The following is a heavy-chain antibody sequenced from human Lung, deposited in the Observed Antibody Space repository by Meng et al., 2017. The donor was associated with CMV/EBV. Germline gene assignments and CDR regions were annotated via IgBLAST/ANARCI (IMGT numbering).Heavy chain of an antibody. Sequence: SVXVSXXASGGSFSSYTISWVRQAPGQGLEWMGGIIRVVGKGGYAQKFKGRVTITVDKSTRTVYMELSSLRSEDTAVYYCAGDGGTYDFRDRYYYGLDVWGQGTTVTVSS. J-gene: IGHJ6*02. CDR1: GGSFSSYT. CDR3: AGDGGTYDFRDRYYYGLDV. D-gene: IGHD3-3*01. CDR2: IIRVVGKG. V-gene: IGHV1-69*10.